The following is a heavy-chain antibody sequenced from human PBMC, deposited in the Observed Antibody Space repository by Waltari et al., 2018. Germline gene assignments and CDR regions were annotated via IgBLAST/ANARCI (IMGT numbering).Heavy chain of an antibody. CDR3: AKDVEGKYYFDY. J-gene: IGHJ4*02. V-gene: IGHV3-30*18. Sequence: QVQLVESGGGVVQPGRSLRLSCAASGFTFSSYGMHWVRQAPGKGLEWVAVILYDGSNKYYADSVKGRFTISRDNSKNTLYLQMNSLRAEDTAVYYCAKDVEGKYYFDYWGQGTLVTVSS. D-gene: IGHD2-15*01. CDR2: ILYDGSNK. CDR1: GFTFSSYG.